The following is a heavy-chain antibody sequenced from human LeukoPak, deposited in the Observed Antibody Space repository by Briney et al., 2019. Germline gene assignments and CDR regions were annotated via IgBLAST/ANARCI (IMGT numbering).Heavy chain of an antibody. CDR1: GFTFSTYE. J-gene: IGHJ4*02. V-gene: IGHV3-48*03. CDR3: ARGGEATGDY. D-gene: IGHD1-26*01. Sequence: GGSLRLSCAASGFTFSTYEMNWVRQAPGKGREWVSYISSRSGSTIYYADSVKGRFTISRDNAKNSLYLQMNSLRAEDTAVYYCARGGEATGDYWGQGTLVTVSS. CDR2: ISSRSGSTI.